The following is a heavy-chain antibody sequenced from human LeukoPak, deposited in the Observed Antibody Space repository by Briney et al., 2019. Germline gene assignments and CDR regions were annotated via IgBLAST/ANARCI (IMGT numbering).Heavy chain of an antibody. CDR2: FDPEDGET. J-gene: IGHJ4*02. V-gene: IGHV1-24*01. CDR1: GYTLTELS. D-gene: IGHD3-22*01. Sequence: ASVKVSCKVSGYTLTELSMHWVRQAPGKGLEWMGGFDPEDGETIYAQKFQGRVTMTEDTSTDTAYMELSSLRSEDTAVYYCATSIRGYFYLDYWGQGTLVTVSS. CDR3: ATSIRGYFYLDY.